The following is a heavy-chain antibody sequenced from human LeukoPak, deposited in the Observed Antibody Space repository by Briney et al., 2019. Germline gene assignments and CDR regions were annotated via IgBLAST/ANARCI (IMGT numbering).Heavy chain of an antibody. CDR2: IYHSGST. D-gene: IGHD6-19*01. Sequence: SETLSLTCGVSGGSISSSYWWSWVRQPPGKGLEWIGEIYHSGSTNYNPSPKSRVTISMDKSKNQFSLNLSSLTAADTAVYYCAREGSSGWGLVLSAFDIWGQGTMVTVSS. CDR3: AREGSSGWGLVLSAFDI. V-gene: IGHV4-4*02. CDR1: GGSISSSYW. J-gene: IGHJ3*02.